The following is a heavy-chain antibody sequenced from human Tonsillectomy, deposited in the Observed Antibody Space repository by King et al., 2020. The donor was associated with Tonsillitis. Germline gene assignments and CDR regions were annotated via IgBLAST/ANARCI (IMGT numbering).Heavy chain of an antibody. V-gene: IGHV3-30*04. CDR2: ISYDGSNK. J-gene: IGHJ5*02. CDR1: GFTFSSYA. Sequence: VQLVESGGGVVQPGRSLRLSCAASGFTFSSYAMHWVRQAPGKGLEWVAVISYDGSNKYYADSVKGRFTISRDNSKNTLYRQMNSLRAEDTAVYYCARDASLGIRGWFDPWGQGTLVTVSS. D-gene: IGHD3-10*01. CDR3: ARDASLGIRGWFDP.